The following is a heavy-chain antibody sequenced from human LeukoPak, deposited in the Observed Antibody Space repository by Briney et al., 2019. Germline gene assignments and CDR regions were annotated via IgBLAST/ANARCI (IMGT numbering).Heavy chain of an antibody. CDR1: GYTLTELS. J-gene: IGHJ6*03. CDR3: AHLGYCSGGSCSSFGYYYYYMDV. D-gene: IGHD2-15*01. CDR2: FDPEDGET. Sequence: ASVKVSCKVSGYTLTELSMHWVRQAPGKGLEWMGGFDPEDGETIYAQKFQGRVTMTEDTSTVTAYMELSSLRSEDTAVYYCAHLGYCSGGSCSSFGYYYYYMDVWGKGTTVTVSS. V-gene: IGHV1-24*01.